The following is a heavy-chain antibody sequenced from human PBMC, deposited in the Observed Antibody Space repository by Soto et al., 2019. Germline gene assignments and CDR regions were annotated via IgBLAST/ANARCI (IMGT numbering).Heavy chain of an antibody. D-gene: IGHD3-9*01. V-gene: IGHV3-33*01. CDR3: ARDYDILTGYYDSFDI. CDR2: IWNDGSNK. CDR1: GFTFSSYG. Sequence: GGSLRLSCAASGFTFSSYGMHWVRQAPGKGLEWVAVIWNDGSNKYYADSVKGRFTISRDNSKNTLYLQMNSLRAEDTAVYYCARDYDILTGYYDSFDIWGQGTMVTVSS. J-gene: IGHJ3*02.